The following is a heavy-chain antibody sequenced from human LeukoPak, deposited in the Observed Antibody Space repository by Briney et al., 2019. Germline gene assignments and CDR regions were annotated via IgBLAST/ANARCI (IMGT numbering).Heavy chain of an antibody. CDR3: AKDLGPDVVPAAISYYYYYGMDV. D-gene: IGHD2-2*01. CDR1: GFTFDDYA. CDR2: ISLNSGSI. V-gene: IGHV3-9*01. Sequence: PGRSLRLSCAASGFTFDDYAMHWVRQAPGKGLEWVSGISLNSGSIGYADSVKGRFTISRDNAKNSLYLQMNSLRAEDTALYYCAKDLGPDVVPAAISYYYYYGMDVWGQGTTVTVSS. J-gene: IGHJ6*02.